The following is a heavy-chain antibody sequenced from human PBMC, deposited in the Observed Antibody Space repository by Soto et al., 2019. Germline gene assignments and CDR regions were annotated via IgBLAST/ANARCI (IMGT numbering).Heavy chain of an antibody. CDR2: IDNSGNI. CDR1: GASISSGDDY. D-gene: IGHD4-17*01. CDR3: VRGNDFGDFFDY. Sequence: QVQLVESGPGLVKPSQTLSLTCTVSGASISSGDDYWTWIRQPPGKGLEWIGYIDNSGNIYHNPSLKSRLTISLDPSKNQFSLKVSSVTAADTAVYYCVRGNDFGDFFDYWGQGTLVTVSS. V-gene: IGHV4-30-4*01. J-gene: IGHJ4*02.